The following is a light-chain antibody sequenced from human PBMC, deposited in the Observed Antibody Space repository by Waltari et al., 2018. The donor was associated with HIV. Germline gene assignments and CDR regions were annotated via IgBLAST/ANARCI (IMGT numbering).Light chain of an antibody. CDR2: KDS. CDR3: QSSDISGKYWM. J-gene: IGLJ3*02. Sequence: SYGLTQPPSVSASPGQTATITCSGGALPKQYAYWYQQKPGQAPVLVIYKDSERPLGIPERFSGSSSATTVTLTISGVQAEDEADYYCQSSDISGKYWMFGGGTKLTVL. V-gene: IGLV3-25*03. CDR1: ALPKQY.